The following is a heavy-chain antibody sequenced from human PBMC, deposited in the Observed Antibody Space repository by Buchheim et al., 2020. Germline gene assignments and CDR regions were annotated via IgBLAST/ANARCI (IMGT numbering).Heavy chain of an antibody. V-gene: IGHV3-74*01. D-gene: IGHD3-3*01. Sequence: EVQLVESGGGLVQPGGSLRLSCAASGFTFSSYWIHWVRQVPGKGLVWVSSINSDGSITSYADSVKGRFTISRDNAQKPQYLQMNSLRAEDTAVYYCAREAQLRFFESYYYHSYGMDVWRQGTT. CDR3: AREAQLRFFESYYYHSYGMDV. CDR1: GFTFSSYW. J-gene: IGHJ6*02. CDR2: INSDGSIT.